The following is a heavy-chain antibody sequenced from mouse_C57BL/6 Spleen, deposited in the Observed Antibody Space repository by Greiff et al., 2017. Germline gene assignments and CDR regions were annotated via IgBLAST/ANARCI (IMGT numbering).Heavy chain of an antibody. CDR3: ARERRYAMDY. CDR1: GFTFSDYG. J-gene: IGHJ4*01. CDR2: ISSGSSTI. V-gene: IGHV5-17*01. Sequence: EVMLVESGGGLVKPGGSLKLSCAASGFTFSDYGMHWVRQAPEKGLEWVAYISSGSSTIYYADTVKGRFTISRDNAKTTLFLQMTSLRSEDTAMYYCARERRYAMDYWGQGTSVTVSS.